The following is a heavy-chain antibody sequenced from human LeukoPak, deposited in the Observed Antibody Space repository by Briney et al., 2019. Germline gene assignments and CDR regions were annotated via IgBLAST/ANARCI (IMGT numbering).Heavy chain of an antibody. CDR1: GYSISSGYY. CDR3: ARSDYANWFDP. CDR2: IYHSGST. V-gene: IGHV4-38-2*02. J-gene: IGHJ5*02. D-gene: IGHD4-17*01. Sequence: SETLSLTCTVSGYSISSGYYWGWIRQPPGKGLGWIGSIYHSGSTYYNPSLKSRVTISVDTSKNQFSLKLSSVTAADTAVYYCARSDYANWFDPWGQGTLVTVSS.